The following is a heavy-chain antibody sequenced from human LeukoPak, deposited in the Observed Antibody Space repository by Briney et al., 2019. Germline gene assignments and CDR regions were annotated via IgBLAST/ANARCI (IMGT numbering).Heavy chain of an antibody. Sequence: GGCLRLSCAASGFTFRSYSMNWVRQAPGKGLEWVSSISSSSSYIYYADSVKGRFTVSRDNAKNSLYLQMNSLRAEDTAVYYCARVPTNYYDSSAYTFDYWGQGTLVTVSS. CDR3: ARVPTNYYDSSAYTFDY. CDR1: GFTFRSYS. D-gene: IGHD3-22*01. V-gene: IGHV3-21*01. CDR2: ISSSSSYI. J-gene: IGHJ4*02.